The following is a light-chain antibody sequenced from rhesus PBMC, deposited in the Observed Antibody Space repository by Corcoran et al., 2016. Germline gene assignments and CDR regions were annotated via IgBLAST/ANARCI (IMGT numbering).Light chain of an antibody. J-gene: IGLJ1*01. Sequence: QAAPTQSPSVYGSAGQSVTISCTGTSSDIGYYNAVSWYQQHPGKAPKLMIYEVSKRPSGVSDRFSGSKSGNTASLTISGLQAEDEADYYCNSYAGSGTFIFGAGTRLTVL. CDR1: SSDIGYYNA. CDR3: NSYAGSGTFI. V-gene: IGLV2-19*02. CDR2: EVS.